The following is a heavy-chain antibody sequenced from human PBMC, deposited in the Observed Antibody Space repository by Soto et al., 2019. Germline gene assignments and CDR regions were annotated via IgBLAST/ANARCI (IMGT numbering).Heavy chain of an antibody. CDR1: GFTFSSYA. J-gene: IGHJ4*02. Sequence: GGSLRLSCAASGFTFSSYAMSWVRQAPGKGLEWVSAISGSGGSTYYADSVKGRFTISRDNSKNTLYLQMNSLRAEDTAVYYCAKSTGREFGELYADYWGQGTLVTVSS. V-gene: IGHV3-23*01. D-gene: IGHD3-10*01. CDR3: AKSTGREFGELYADY. CDR2: ISGSGGST.